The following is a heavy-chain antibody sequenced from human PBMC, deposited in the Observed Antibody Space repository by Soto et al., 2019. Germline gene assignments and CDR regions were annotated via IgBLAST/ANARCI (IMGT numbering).Heavy chain of an antibody. CDR1: GGTFSSYA. CDR3: SREGYYDSIGYYPFDY. V-gene: IGHV1-69*01. CDR2: IIPIFGTA. J-gene: IGHJ4*02. Sequence: QVQLVQSGAEVKKPGSSVKVSCKASGGTFSSYAISWVRQAPGQGLEWMGGIIPIFGTANYAQKFQGRVTITADESTITAYMELSSLRSEYTAVYYCSREGYYDSIGYYPFDYGGQGTLVTVS. D-gene: IGHD3-22*01.